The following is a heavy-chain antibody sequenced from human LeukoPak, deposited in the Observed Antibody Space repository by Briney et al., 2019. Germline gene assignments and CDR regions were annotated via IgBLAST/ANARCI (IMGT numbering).Heavy chain of an antibody. CDR2: IYYSGST. V-gene: IGHV4-59*01. CDR1: GGSISSYY. D-gene: IGHD3-10*01. CDR3: ASTATLWFGDIYY. J-gene: IGHJ4*02. Sequence: SETLSLTCTVSGGSISSYYWSWIRQPPGKGLEWIGYIYYSGSTNYNPSLKSRVTISVDTSKNQFSLKLSSVTAADTAVYYCASTATLWFGDIYYWGQGTLVTVSS.